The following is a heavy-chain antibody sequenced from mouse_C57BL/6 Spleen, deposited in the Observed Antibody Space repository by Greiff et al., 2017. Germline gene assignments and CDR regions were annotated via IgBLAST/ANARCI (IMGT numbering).Heavy chain of an antibody. CDR3: AREGLLGYFDV. Sequence: QVQLQQSGPELVKPGASVKISCKASGYSFTSYYINWVKQRPGPGLEWIGWIYPGSGNTKYTEKFKGRATLTADTAYSTAYMQLISLTSEDSSVYYCAREGLLGYFDVWGTGTTVIVSS. D-gene: IGHD2-3*01. CDR2: IYPGSGNT. CDR1: GYSFTSYY. V-gene: IGHV1-66*01. J-gene: IGHJ1*03.